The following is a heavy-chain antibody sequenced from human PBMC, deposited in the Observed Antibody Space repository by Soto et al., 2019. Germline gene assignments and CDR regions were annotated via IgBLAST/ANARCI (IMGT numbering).Heavy chain of an antibody. J-gene: IGHJ4*02. CDR2: IFANDEK. CDR1: GFSLINGRLG. D-gene: IGHD4-17*01. V-gene: IGHV2-26*01. Sequence: QVTLKESGPVVVKPTETLTLTCTVSGFSLINGRLGVSWIRQSPGKALEWLAHIFANDEKSYRTSLKNRLTISKDTSRSQVGLTMTKTDPVDAAPYYCARARDSYGRSNFHWVKSFDLWGQGTLVIVSS. CDR3: ARARDSYGRSNFHWVKSFDL.